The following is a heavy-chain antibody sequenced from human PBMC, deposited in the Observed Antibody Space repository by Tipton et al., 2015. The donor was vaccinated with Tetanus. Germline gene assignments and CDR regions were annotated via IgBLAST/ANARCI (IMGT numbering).Heavy chain of an antibody. CDR1: GGSFSGYY. CDR3: ARGHGYSWYFDY. D-gene: IGHD5-18*01. Sequence: TLSLTCAVYGGSFSGYYWSWIRQPPGKGLEWIGEINHSGSTNYNPSLKSRVTISVDTSKNQFSLKLSSVTAADTAVYYCARGHGYSWYFDYWGQGTLVTVSS. V-gene: IGHV4-34*01. CDR2: INHSGST. J-gene: IGHJ4*02.